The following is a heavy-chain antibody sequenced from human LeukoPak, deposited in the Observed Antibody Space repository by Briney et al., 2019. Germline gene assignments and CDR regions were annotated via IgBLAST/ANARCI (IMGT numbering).Heavy chain of an antibody. CDR3: ARGGKRGSSGYDWRNDYYYFSMDV. J-gene: IGHJ6*03. CDR1: GYIFTDYY. D-gene: IGHD5-12*01. V-gene: IGHV1-2*02. Sequence: GASEKVSCKPSGYIFTDYYIYWVRQAPGQGLEWMGWINPDSGGTNFPQKFQGRVTMTRDTSISTAYMELNKLRSDDTAVYYCARGGKRGSSGYDWRNDYYYFSMDVWGKGTTVTISS. CDR2: INPDSGGT.